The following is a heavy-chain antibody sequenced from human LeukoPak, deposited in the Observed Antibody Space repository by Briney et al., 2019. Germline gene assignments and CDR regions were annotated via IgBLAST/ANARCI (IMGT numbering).Heavy chain of an antibody. J-gene: IGHJ1*01. V-gene: IGHV1-46*01. Sequence: ASVKVSCKASGYAFTGYYMHWVRQAPGQGLEWMGIINPSGGSTSYAQKFQGRVTMTRDTSTSTVYVELSSLRSEDTAVYYCATGPFTYYYDSSGYLPFQHWGQGTLVTVSS. CDR3: ATGPFTYYYDSSGYLPFQH. CDR2: INPSGGST. D-gene: IGHD3-22*01. CDR1: GYAFTGYY.